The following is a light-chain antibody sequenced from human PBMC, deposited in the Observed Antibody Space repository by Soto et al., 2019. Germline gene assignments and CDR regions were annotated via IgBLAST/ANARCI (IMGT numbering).Light chain of an antibody. Sequence: EIVLTQSPGTLSSSPGERATFSCRASQSISTSGFAWYQERPRQPPRLLIQGASSRVTGIPDRCSGSEGWTDIMLPVSRLEPDVFSLYSCRHPGISSHTFGESTKLEIK. CDR1: QSISTSG. J-gene: IGKJ2*01. CDR2: GAS. CDR3: RHPGISSHT. V-gene: IGKV3-20*01.